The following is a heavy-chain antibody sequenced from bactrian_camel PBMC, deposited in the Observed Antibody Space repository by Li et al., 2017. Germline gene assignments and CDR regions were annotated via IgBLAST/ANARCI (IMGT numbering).Heavy chain of an antibody. CDR1: GFTAETCG. CDR3: TKPHSYHTDEPGAE. CDR2: ITPAGST. Sequence: QVQLVESGGDSVQAGESLTLSCTVAGFTAETCGMDWFRQAAGKQREWVSRITPAGSTSYADSVKGRFTIIKDNSKATVYLLLNNLKPDDTAMYFCTKPHSYHTDEPGAERGQGTQVTVS. J-gene: IGHJ4*01. V-gene: IGHV3S60*01. D-gene: IGHD2*01.